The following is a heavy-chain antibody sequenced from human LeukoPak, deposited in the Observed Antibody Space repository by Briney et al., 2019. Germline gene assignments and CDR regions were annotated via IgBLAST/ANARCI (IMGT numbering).Heavy chain of an antibody. V-gene: IGHV3-30*18. CDR1: GFTFSSYG. J-gene: IGHJ6*04. CDR3: ANNGRGGWYDYYYGMDV. D-gene: IGHD6-19*01. CDR2: TSYEGSNK. Sequence: PGGSLRLSCVASGFTFSSYGMHWVRQAPGKGLEWVAVTSYEGSNKNYADSVKCRFTISRDNSKNTLYLQMNSLRAEDTAVYYCANNGRGGWYDYYYGMDVWGKGTTVTVSS.